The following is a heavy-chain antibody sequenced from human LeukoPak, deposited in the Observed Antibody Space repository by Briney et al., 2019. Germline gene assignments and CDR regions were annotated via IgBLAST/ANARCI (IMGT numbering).Heavy chain of an antibody. J-gene: IGHJ4*02. CDR1: GFTFSSYA. CDR2: ISSNGGST. D-gene: IGHD3-22*01. Sequence: GGSLRLSCAASGFTFSSYAMHWVRQAPGKGLEYVSAISSNGGSTYYANSVKGRFTISRDNSKNTLYLQMGSLRAEDMAVYYCARAPGLYDSSGYRDYWGQGTLVTVSS. V-gene: IGHV3-64*01. CDR3: ARAPGLYDSSGYRDY.